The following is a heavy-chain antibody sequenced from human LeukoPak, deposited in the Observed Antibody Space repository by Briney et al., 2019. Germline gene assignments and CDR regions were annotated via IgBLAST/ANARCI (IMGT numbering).Heavy chain of an antibody. J-gene: IGHJ4*02. Sequence: PGGSLRLSCAASGFTFSSYAMHWVRQAPGKGLEWVAVISYDGSNKYYADSVKGRFTISRDNSKNTLYLQMNSLRAEDTAVYYCASKIAVAGDYWGQGTLVTVSS. CDR2: ISYDGSNK. CDR1: GFTFSSYA. V-gene: IGHV3-30-3*01. D-gene: IGHD6-19*01. CDR3: ASKIAVAGDY.